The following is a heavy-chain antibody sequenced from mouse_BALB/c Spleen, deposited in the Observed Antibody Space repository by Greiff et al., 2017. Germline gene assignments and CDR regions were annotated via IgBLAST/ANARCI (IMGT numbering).Heavy chain of an antibody. Sequence: EVQGVESGGDLVKPGGSLKLSCAASGFTFSSYGMSWVRQTPDKRLEWVATISSGGSYTYYPDSVKGRFTISRDNAKNTLYLQMSSLKSEDTAMYYCARHNGDGNHWYFDVWGAGTTVTVSS. CDR1: GFTFSSYG. J-gene: IGHJ1*01. CDR3: ARHNGDGNHWYFDV. D-gene: IGHD2-1*01. V-gene: IGHV5-6*01. CDR2: ISSGGSYT.